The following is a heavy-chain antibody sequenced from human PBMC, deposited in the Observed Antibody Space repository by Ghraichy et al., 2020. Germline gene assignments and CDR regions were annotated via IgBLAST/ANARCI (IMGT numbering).Heavy chain of an antibody. CDR1: GFTFSSYA. D-gene: IGHD6-19*01. V-gene: IGHV3-23*01. J-gene: IGHJ4*02. CDR2: FGGGGGST. Sequence: GESLRLSCAASGFTFSSYAMSWVRQAPGKGLEWVSGFGGGGGSTYYADSVKGRFTISRDNSKNTLYLQMNSLRVEDTAIYYCARDRGGYSSGWYRDYWGQGTLVTVSS. CDR3: ARDRGGYSSGWYRDY.